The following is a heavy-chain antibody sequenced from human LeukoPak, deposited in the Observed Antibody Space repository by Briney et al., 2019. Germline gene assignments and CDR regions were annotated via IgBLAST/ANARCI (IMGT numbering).Heavy chain of an antibody. CDR2: IIPIFGTA. V-gene: IGHV1-69*13. Sequence: ASVKVSCKASGGTFSSYAISWVRQAPGQGLEWMGGIIPIFGTANYAQKFQGRVTITADESTSTAYMELSSLRSEDTAVYYCARDSDRVGPDYYYYMDVWGKGTTVTVSS. D-gene: IGHD1-26*01. J-gene: IGHJ6*03. CDR3: ARDSDRVGPDYYYYMDV. CDR1: GGTFSSYA.